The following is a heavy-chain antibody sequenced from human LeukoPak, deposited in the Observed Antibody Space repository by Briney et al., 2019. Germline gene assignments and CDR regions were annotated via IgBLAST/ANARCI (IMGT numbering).Heavy chain of an antibody. CDR2: INSDGSST. CDR1: GFTFSSYW. Sequence: PGGSLRLTCAASGFTFSSYWMHWVRQAPGKGLVWVSRINSDGSSTSYADSVKGRFTISRDNAKNTLYLQMNSLRAEDTAVYYCAREGSYYGKVDYWGQGTLVTVSS. V-gene: IGHV3-74*01. D-gene: IGHD1-26*01. J-gene: IGHJ4*02. CDR3: AREGSYYGKVDY.